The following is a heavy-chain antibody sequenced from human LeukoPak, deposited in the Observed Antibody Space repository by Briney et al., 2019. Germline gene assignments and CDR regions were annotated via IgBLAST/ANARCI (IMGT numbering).Heavy chain of an antibody. CDR1: RFIFSTYG. V-gene: IGHV3-30*18. D-gene: IGHD3-9*01. CDR3: AKDRKELRYFDWLAIDS. J-gene: IGHJ4*02. Sequence: GGSLRLSCAASRFIFSTYGMHWVRQAPGKGLVWVAVISYDGSNTYYADSVKGRFTVSRDNSKNTLSLQMNSLRGEDTAVYYCAKDRKELRYFDWLAIDSWGQGTLVTVSS. CDR2: ISYDGSNT.